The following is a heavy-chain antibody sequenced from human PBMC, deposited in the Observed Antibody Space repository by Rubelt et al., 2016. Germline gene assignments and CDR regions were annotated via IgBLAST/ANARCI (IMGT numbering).Heavy chain of an antibody. Sequence: QVQLQQWGAGLLKPSETLSLTCAVYGGSFSDYYWIWVRQSPGKGLEWIGDINHSGSTNYNPSLKSRVTTSVDTSKNQLSLKLHSVTAADTAVYYCPRGSIAAAWVWGQGTLVTVSS. D-gene: IGHD6-25*01. J-gene: IGHJ4*02. CDR2: INHSGST. CDR1: GGSFSDYY. CDR3: PRGSIAAAWV. V-gene: IGHV4-34*01.